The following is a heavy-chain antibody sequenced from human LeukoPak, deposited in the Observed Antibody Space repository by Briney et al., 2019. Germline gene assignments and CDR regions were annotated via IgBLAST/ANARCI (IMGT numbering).Heavy chain of an antibody. CDR3: ARGGYYDSSGYYYPYYFDY. V-gene: IGHV3-30*04. CDR1: GFTFSSYA. Sequence: PGGSLRLSRAASGFTFSSYAMHWVRQAPGKGLEWVTIISYDGSNKYYADSVKGRFTISRDNSKNTLYLQMNSLRAEDTAVYYCARGGYYDSSGYYYPYYFDYWGQGTLVTVSS. J-gene: IGHJ4*02. CDR2: ISYDGSNK. D-gene: IGHD3-22*01.